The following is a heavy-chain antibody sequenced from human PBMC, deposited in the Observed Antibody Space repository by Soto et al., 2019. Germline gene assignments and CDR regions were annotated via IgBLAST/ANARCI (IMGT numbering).Heavy chain of an antibody. D-gene: IGHD6-13*01. CDR1: GYTFTTYG. J-gene: IGHJ5*02. Sequence: ASVKVSCKASGYTFTTYGISWVRQAPGQGLEWMGWISAYNGNTNYAQKVQGRVTMTTDTSTSTAYMELRSLRSDDAAVYYCAGGYSGSWYRWFNPWGQGTLVTVSS. V-gene: IGHV1-18*01. CDR2: ISAYNGNT. CDR3: AGGYSGSWYRWFNP.